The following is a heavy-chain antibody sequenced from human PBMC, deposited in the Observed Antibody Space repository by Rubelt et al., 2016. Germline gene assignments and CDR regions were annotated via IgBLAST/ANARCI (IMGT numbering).Heavy chain of an antibody. CDR2: VSGSGGNT. Sequence: GRGLEWVATVSGSGGNTYYADSVKGRFTISRDKSKNTVFMQMNSLRAEDTAVYYCARDLGASSSDYWGQGTLVTVSS. V-gene: IGHV3-23*01. J-gene: IGHJ4*02. CDR3: ARDLGASSSDY. D-gene: IGHD6-6*01.